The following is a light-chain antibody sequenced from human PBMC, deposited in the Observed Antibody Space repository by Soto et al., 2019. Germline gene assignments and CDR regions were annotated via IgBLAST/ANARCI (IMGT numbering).Light chain of an antibody. Sequence: EIVLTQSPGTLSLSPGERATLSCRASQSVSSSSLAWYQQKPGQAPRLLMYGASSRATGIPDRFSGSGSGTDFTLTISRLESEDFAVYYCQYYGSSPYTFGQGTKLEIK. V-gene: IGKV3-20*01. J-gene: IGKJ2*01. CDR3: QYYGSSPYT. CDR1: QSVSSSS. CDR2: GAS.